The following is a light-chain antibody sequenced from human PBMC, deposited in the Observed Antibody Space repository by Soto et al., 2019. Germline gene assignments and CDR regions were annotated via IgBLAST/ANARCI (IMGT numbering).Light chain of an antibody. J-gene: IGKJ1*01. CDR2: GAS. CDR3: HQFASTPRT. CDR1: QSVDRNY. Sequence: EIVLTQSPGTLSLSPGESATLSCRASQSVDRNYLAWFQQKPGQAPRLLIYGASSRATGIPPRFSGSGSGTEFVLTISGLEPEDCAVYYCHQFASTPRTFGQWTKVERK. V-gene: IGKV3-20*01.